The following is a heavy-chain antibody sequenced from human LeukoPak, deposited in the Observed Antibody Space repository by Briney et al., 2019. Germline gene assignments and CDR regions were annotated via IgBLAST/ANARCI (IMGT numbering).Heavy chain of an antibody. CDR1: GGSISSGSYY. D-gene: IGHD3-3*01. Sequence: PSQTLSLTCTVSGGSISSGSYYWSWIRQPAGKGLEWIGRIYTSGSTNYNPSLKSRDTISVDTSKNQFSLKLSSVTAADTAVYYCARDPNYDFWSGYLSFDIWGQGTMVTVSS. V-gene: IGHV4-61*02. CDR3: ARDPNYDFWSGYLSFDI. J-gene: IGHJ3*02. CDR2: IYTSGST.